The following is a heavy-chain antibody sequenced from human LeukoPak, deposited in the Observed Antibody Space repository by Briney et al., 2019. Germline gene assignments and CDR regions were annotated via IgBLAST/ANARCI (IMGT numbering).Heavy chain of an antibody. CDR1: GGSSSSSGYY. CDR2: IYYTGST. Sequence: SETLSLTCNVSGGSSSSSGYYWGWIRQPPGKGLEWIGTIYYTGSTYYNPSLKSRVTMSVDTSKKQFSLKLTSVTAADTAVYYCARLPRYDFWSWGQGTLVTVSS. J-gene: IGHJ4*02. V-gene: IGHV4-39*01. D-gene: IGHD3-3*01. CDR3: ARLPRYDFWS.